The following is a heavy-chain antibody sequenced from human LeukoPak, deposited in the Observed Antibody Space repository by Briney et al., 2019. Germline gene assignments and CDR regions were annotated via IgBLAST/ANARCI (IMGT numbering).Heavy chain of an antibody. Sequence: GGSLRLSCAASGLTFDDYAMHWVGQPPGQGLEWVSLISWDGGSTYYADSVKGRFTISRDNSKNSLYLQMNSLRTEDTALYYCAKEVVRGVNLFDYWGQGTLVTVSS. CDR2: ISWDGGST. J-gene: IGHJ4*02. D-gene: IGHD3-10*01. CDR3: AKEVVRGVNLFDY. V-gene: IGHV3-43*02. CDR1: GLTFDDYA.